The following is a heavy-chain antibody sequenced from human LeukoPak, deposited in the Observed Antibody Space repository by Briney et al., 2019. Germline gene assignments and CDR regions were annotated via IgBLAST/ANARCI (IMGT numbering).Heavy chain of an antibody. D-gene: IGHD6-13*01. CDR2: IYYSGST. V-gene: IGHV4-59*08. Sequence: PSETLSLTCTVSGGSISSYYWSWIRQPPGEGLEWIGYIYYSGSTNYNPSLKSRVTISVDTSKNQFSLKLSSVTAADTAVYYCARHSGIAAANWFDPWGQGTLVTVSS. CDR1: GGSISSYY. J-gene: IGHJ5*02. CDR3: ARHSGIAAANWFDP.